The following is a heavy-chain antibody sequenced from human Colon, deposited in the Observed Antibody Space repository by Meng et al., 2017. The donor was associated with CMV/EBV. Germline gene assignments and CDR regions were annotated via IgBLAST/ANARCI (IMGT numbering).Heavy chain of an antibody. J-gene: IGHJ5*01. CDR2: IYSGGST. CDR1: GFTVSSHY. V-gene: IGHV3-53*01. Sequence: EVRLVDYGGGLIQPVGSLRLSCTAFGFTVSSHYMSWVRQAPGKGLEWVSVIYSGGSTYYADSVKGRFTISGDNAENTLYLQMDSLRVDDTAVYYCAAQRRAGFDSWGQGTLVTVSS. CDR3: AAQRRAGFDS. D-gene: IGHD5-24*01.